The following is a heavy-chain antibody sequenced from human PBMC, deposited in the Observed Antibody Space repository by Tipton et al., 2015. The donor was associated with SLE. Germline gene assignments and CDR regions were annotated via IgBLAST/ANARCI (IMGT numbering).Heavy chain of an antibody. Sequence: SLRLSCAASGFTVSTNYMSWVRQAPGKGLEWVSVIYSGGSTSYADFVRGRFTISRDSLKNTVYLQMNSLRAEDTAMYFCARDLGAGYGDYGSWGQGTLVTVSS. CDR2: IYSGGST. J-gene: IGHJ4*02. D-gene: IGHD4-17*01. CDR1: GFTVSTNY. CDR3: ARDLGAGYGDYGS. V-gene: IGHV3-53*05.